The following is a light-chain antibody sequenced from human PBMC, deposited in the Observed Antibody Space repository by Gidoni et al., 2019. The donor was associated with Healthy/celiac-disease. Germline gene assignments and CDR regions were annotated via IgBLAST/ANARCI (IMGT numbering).Light chain of an antibody. CDR2: DAS. CDR1: QSVSSY. J-gene: IGKJ1*01. V-gene: IGKV3-11*01. CDR3: QQRSNWLAT. Sequence: EIVLTQSPATLSLSPGERATLSCRASQSVSSYLAWYQQKPGQAPRLLIYDASNRATGIPARFSGSGSGTDFTLTISSLEPEDFAVYYCQQRSNWLATFGHXTKVEIK.